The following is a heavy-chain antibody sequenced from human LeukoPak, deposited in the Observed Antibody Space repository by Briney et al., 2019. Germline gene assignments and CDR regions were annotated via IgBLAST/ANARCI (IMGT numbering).Heavy chain of an antibody. Sequence: KTSETLSLTCTVSGGSISRHSWSWIRQPPGKELEWIGDISYRGSTNYSPSLKTGITISLDTSKKQFSLKLSSVTAADTAVYYCARLGSTVIRGIMTDYDYDRGGYYRYFDYWGQGTLVTVSS. J-gene: IGHJ4*02. CDR2: ISYRGST. V-gene: IGHV4-59*11. CDR3: ARLGSTVIRGIMTDYDYDRGGYYRYFDY. D-gene: IGHD3-22*01. CDR1: GGSISRHS.